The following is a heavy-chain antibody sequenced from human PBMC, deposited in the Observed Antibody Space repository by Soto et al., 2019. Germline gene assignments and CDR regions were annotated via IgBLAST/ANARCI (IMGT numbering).Heavy chain of an antibody. D-gene: IGHD1-20*01. V-gene: IGHV3-23*01. CDR2: ISGSGGST. CDR1: GFTFSTYA. CDR3: AKGITGTYYYFDY. J-gene: IGHJ4*02. Sequence: GGSLRLSCVASGFTFSTYAMSWVRQAPGKGLEWVSVISGSGGSTYYADSVKGRFTISRDNSKHTLYLQMNSLRAEDTAVYYCAKGITGTYYYFDYWGQGTLVTVSS.